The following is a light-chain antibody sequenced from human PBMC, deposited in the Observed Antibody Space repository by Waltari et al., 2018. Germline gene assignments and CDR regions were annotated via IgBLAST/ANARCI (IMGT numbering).Light chain of an antibody. CDR3: QQSFSSPWT. CDR1: QDAGTY. Sequence: DIQMTQSPPSLSASSGDSITITCQSSQDAGTYVNWYQQKPAKAPKLLIYGTSSLQRGVPSRFSGGGSGTDFTLTVNSLQPEDFATYYCQQSFSSPWTFGPGTKV. J-gene: IGKJ1*01. CDR2: GTS. V-gene: IGKV1-39*01.